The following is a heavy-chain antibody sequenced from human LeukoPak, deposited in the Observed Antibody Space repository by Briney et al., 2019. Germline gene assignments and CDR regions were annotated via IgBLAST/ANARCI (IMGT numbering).Heavy chain of an antibody. J-gene: IGHJ4*02. Sequence: PGGSLRLSCAASGFTFSSYAMNWVRQAPGKGLEWVSVISGSGGTTYYADSVKGRFTISRDNSKNTLYLQMNSLRTEDTAVYYCAKDLISPYDCDSSASQTVDYWGQGTLVTVSS. CDR1: GFTFSSYA. CDR2: ISGSGGTT. V-gene: IGHV3-23*01. CDR3: AKDLISPYDCDSSASQTVDY. D-gene: IGHD3-22*01.